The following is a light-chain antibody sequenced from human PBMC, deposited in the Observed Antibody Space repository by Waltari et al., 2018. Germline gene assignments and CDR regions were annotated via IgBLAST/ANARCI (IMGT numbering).Light chain of an antibody. CDR3: QQYASSVLYT. J-gene: IGKJ2*01. CDR2: GAS. V-gene: IGKV3-20*01. CDR1: QSLGKNY. Sequence: IVLTQSPGTLSLSPGDRASLSCKASQSLGKNYLAWYQHKPGQAPRLIIYGASSRAAGIPDRFSGSGSGTDFTLTISRLEPEDFAVYYCQQYASSVLYTFGQGTKLEIK.